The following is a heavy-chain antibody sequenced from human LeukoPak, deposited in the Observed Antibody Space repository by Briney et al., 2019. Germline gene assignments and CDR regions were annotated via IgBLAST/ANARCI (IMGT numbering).Heavy chain of an antibody. CDR3: ARDNWNDMYYYYYMDV. Sequence: GGSLRLSCAASGFTFSTYNMNWVRQAPGKGLEWVSSITSSSSYIYYADSVKGRFTISRDNAKNSLYLQMNSLRAEDTAVYYCARDNWNDMYYYYYMDVWGKGTTVTVSS. J-gene: IGHJ6*03. CDR1: GFTFSTYN. CDR2: ITSSSSYI. V-gene: IGHV3-21*01. D-gene: IGHD1-20*01.